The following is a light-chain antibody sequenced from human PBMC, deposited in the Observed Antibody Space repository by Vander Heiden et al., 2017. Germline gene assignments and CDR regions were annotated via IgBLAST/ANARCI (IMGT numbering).Light chain of an antibody. J-gene: IGLJ1*01. CDR3: SSYASSRGV. CDR1: SSDVGGHNY. CDR2: EVS. V-gene: IGLV2-8*01. Sequence: QSALTQPPSASGPPGQSVTISCTGTSSDVGGHNYVSWYQQHPGTAPKLMIYEVSKRPSGVPARFSGSKSGNTASLTVSGLQAEDEADYYCSSYASSRGVFGTGTKVTVL.